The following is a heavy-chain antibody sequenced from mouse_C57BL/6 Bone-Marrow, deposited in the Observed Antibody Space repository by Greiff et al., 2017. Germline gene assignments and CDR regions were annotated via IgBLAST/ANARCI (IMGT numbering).Heavy chain of an antibody. D-gene: IGHD1-1*02. CDR2: IWTGGGT. J-gene: IGHJ2*01. CDR3: ARNWGGAHNAYFDY. V-gene: IGHV2-9-1*01. CDR1: GFSLTSYA. Sequence: QVQLQQSGPGLVAPSQSLSITCTVSGFSLTSYAISWVRQPPGKGLEWLGVIWTGGGTNYNSAPKSRLSISKDNSKSQVFLKMNSLQTDDTARYYCARNWGGAHNAYFDYWGQGTTLTVSS.